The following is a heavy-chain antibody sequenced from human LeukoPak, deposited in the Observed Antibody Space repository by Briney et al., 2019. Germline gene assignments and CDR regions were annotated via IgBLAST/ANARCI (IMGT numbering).Heavy chain of an antibody. CDR1: GGTFSSYA. V-gene: IGHV1-69*05. D-gene: IGHD6-13*01. CDR3: ARVNWIAAAAGTWNSVYYYYYMDV. J-gene: IGHJ6*03. CDR2: IIPIFGTA. Sequence: SVKVSCKASGGTFSSYAISWVRQAPGQGLEWMGGIIPIFGTADYAQKFQGRVTITTDESTSTAYMELSSLRSEDTAVYYCARVNWIAAAAGTWNSVYYYYYMDVWGKGTTVTVSS.